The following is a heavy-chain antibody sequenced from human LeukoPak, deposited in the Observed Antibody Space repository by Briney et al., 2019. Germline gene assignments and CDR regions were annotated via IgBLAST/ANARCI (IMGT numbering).Heavy chain of an antibody. CDR1: GGSITSGGYY. J-gene: IGHJ4*02. Sequence: SQSLSLTCTVSGGSITSGGYYWGWIRQHPGNGLEWSRYIYYGESTYYNPSLKSRVTISVDTHKNQFAAKLRSVTAADTAVYYCARGDSYDYGGQGTLVTVST. CDR3: ARGDSYDY. CDR2: IYYGEST. V-gene: IGHV4-31*03.